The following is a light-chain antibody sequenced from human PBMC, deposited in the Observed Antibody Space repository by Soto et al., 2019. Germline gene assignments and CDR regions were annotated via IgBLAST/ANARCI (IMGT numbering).Light chain of an antibody. CDR2: AVS. Sequence: QSALTQPASVSGSPGQSITISCSGTSSDIGSYNHVAWYQQFPGKSPKLMIYAVSDRPSGVSDRFSGSKSGITASLTISGLQTEDEADYYCSSYTSSSTLVFGGGTKVTVL. CDR3: SSYTSSSTLV. J-gene: IGLJ2*01. V-gene: IGLV2-14*03. CDR1: SSDIGSYNH.